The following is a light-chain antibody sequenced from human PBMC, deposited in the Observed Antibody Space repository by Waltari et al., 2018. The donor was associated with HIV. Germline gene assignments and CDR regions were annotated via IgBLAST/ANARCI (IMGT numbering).Light chain of an antibody. CDR2: SHN. CDR3: ATWDDTLQGRV. J-gene: IGLJ2*01. V-gene: IGLV1-44*01. Sequence: QSVLTQPPSASGTPGQRVTISCSGSGFNIGSNAVNWYQQLTGTAPKLLIYSHNPRPSGVPDRFAGSKSGASASLPNSGLQSEDDATYSCATWDDTLQGRVVGGGTKLTVL. CDR1: GFNIGSNA.